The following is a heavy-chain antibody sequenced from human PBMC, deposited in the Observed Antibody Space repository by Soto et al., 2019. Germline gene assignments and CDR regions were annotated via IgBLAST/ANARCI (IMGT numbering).Heavy chain of an antibody. CDR3: ARDFLYSSPSRIIYYYYYGMDV. V-gene: IGHV1-46*01. J-gene: IGHJ6*02. CDR2: INPSGGST. Sequence: ASVKVSCKASGYTFTSYYMHWVRQAPGQGLEWMGIINPSGGSTSYAQKFQGRVTMTRDTSTSTVYMELSSLRSEDTAVYYCARDFLYSSPSRIIYYYYYGMDVWGQGTTVTVS. D-gene: IGHD6-13*01. CDR1: GYTFTSYY.